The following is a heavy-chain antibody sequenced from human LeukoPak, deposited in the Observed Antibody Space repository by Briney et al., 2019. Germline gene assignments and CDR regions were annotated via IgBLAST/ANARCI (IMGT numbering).Heavy chain of an antibody. V-gene: IGHV3-23*01. CDR1: GFTFSSHT. CDR3: AKETDSYYYDSSGYQGY. J-gene: IGHJ4*02. Sequence: PGGSLRLSCAASGFTFSSHTMSWVRQAPGKGLEWVSTIGGRGGSIYYADAVKGRFTISRDNSKNTLYLQMNSLRAEDTAVYYCAKETDSYYYDSSGYQGYWGQGTLVTVSS. D-gene: IGHD3-22*01. CDR2: IGGRGGSI.